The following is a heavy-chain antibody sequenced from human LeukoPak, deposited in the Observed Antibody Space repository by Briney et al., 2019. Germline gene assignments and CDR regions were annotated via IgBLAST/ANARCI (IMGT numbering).Heavy chain of an antibody. J-gene: IGHJ4*02. CDR2: IRYDGSNK. V-gene: IGHV3-30*02. CDR1: GFTFSSYG. D-gene: IGHD3-10*01. CDR3: AKDKAQLYYYGSGSEIDY. Sequence: PGGSLRLSCAASGFTFSSYGMHWVRQAPGKGLEWVAFIRYDGSNKHYADSVKGRFTISRDNSKNTLYLQMNSLRAEDTAVYYCAKDKAQLYYYGSGSEIDYWGQGTLVTVSS.